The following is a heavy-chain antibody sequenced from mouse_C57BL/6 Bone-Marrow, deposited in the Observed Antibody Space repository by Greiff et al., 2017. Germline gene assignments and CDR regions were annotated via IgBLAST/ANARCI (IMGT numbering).Heavy chain of an antibody. V-gene: IGHV5-17*01. Sequence: DVKLVESGGGLVKPGGSLKLSCAASGFTFSDYGMHWVRQAPEKGLEWVAYISSGSSTIYYADTVKGRFTISRDNAMNTLFLQMTSLRSEDTAMYYCARAYDYDGRGFAYWGQGTLVTVSA. CDR1: GFTFSDYG. D-gene: IGHD2-4*01. J-gene: IGHJ3*01. CDR3: ARAYDYDGRGFAY. CDR2: ISSGSSTI.